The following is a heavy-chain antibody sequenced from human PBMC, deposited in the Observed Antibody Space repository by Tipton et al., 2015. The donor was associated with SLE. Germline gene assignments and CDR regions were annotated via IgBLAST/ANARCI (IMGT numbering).Heavy chain of an antibody. CDR3: AEGAYYYDSSGGAFDI. D-gene: IGHD3-22*01. CDR2: IYYSGST. Sequence: TLSLTCTVSGGSISSSSYYWGWIRQPPGKGLEWIGSIYYSGSTYYNPSLKSRVTISVDTSKNQFSLKLSSVTAADTAVYYCAEGAYYYDSSGGAFDIWGQGTMLTVSS. J-gene: IGHJ3*02. V-gene: IGHV4-39*07. CDR1: GGSISSSSYY.